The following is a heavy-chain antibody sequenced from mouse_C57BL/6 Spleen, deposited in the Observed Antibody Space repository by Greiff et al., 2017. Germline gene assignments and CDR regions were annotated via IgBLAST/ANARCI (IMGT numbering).Heavy chain of an antibody. CDR1: GYTFTSYT. V-gene: IGHV1-4*01. CDR3: ARSPTPYAMDY. J-gene: IGHJ4*01. CDR2: INPSSGYT. Sequence: QVQLQQSGAELARPGASVKMSCKASGYTFTSYTMHWVKQRPGQGLEWIGYINPSSGYTKYNQQFKDKATLTADKSSSTAYMQLSSLTSEDSAVYYCARSPTPYAMDYWGQGTSVTVSS.